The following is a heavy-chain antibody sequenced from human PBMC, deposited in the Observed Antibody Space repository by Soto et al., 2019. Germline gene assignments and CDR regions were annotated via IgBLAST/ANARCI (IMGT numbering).Heavy chain of an antibody. CDR2: IYYSGST. V-gene: IGHV4-30-4*01. CDR3: ARELTMVRGVISDYYYGMDV. J-gene: IGHJ6*02. CDR1: GGSISSGDYY. D-gene: IGHD3-10*01. Sequence: PSETLSLTCTVSGGSISSGDYYWSWIRQPPGKGLEWIGYIYYSGSTYYNPSLKSRVTISVDTSKNQFSLKLSSVTAADTAVYYCARELTMVRGVISDYYYGMDVWGQGTTVTVSS.